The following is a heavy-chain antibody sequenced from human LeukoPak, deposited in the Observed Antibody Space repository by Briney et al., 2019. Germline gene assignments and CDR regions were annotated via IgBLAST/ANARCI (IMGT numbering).Heavy chain of an antibody. CDR2: IKSKTDGGKT. CDR3: STVSPYYGSGTTSPDS. J-gene: IGHJ4*02. Sequence: GGSLRLSCAASGFPFSNAWMSWVRQAPGKGLEWVGRIKSKTDGGKTDYAAPVQGRFSISRDDSKNTLYLQMNGLNTEDTAVYYCSTVSPYYGSGTTSPDSWGQGTLVVVPS. V-gene: IGHV3-15*01. D-gene: IGHD3-10*01. CDR1: GFPFSNAW.